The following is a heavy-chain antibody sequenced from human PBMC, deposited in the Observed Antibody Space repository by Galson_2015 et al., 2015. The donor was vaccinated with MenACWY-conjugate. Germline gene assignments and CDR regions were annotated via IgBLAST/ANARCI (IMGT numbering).Heavy chain of an antibody. CDR3: ARDGRFLEWGTYYYGMDV. CDR1: GFTVSSNY. D-gene: IGHD3-3*01. V-gene: IGHV3-53*01. J-gene: IGHJ6*02. CDR2: IYSGGST. Sequence: SLRLSCAASGFTVSSNYMSWVRQAPGKGLEWVSVIYSGGSTYYADSVKGRFTISRDNSKNTLYLQMNSLRAEDTAVYYCARDGRFLEWGTYYYGMDVWGQGTTVTVSS.